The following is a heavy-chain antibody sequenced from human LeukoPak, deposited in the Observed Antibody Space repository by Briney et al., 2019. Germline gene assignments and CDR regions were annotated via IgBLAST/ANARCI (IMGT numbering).Heavy chain of an antibody. D-gene: IGHD6-19*01. J-gene: IGHJ5*02. Sequence: SVKVSCKASGYTFTIYYMHWVRQAPGQGLEWMGGIIPIFGTANYAQKFQGRVTITADESTSTAYMELSSLRSEDTAVYYCARGTSGWAPKYNWFDPWGQGTLVTVSS. CDR1: GYTFTIYY. CDR2: IIPIFGTA. V-gene: IGHV1-69*13. CDR3: ARGTSGWAPKYNWFDP.